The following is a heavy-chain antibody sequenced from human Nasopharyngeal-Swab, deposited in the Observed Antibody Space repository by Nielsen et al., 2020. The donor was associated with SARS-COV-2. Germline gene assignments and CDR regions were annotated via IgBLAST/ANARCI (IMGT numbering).Heavy chain of an antibody. V-gene: IGHV4-39*01. J-gene: IGHJ4*02. CDR2: IYYSGST. CDR3: ARLDPYSSRDDY. D-gene: IGHD6-13*01. Sequence: WIRQPPGRGLEWIGSIYYSGSTYYNPSLKSRVTISVDTSKNQFSMKLSSVTAADTAVYYCARLDPYSSRDDYWGQGTLVTVSS.